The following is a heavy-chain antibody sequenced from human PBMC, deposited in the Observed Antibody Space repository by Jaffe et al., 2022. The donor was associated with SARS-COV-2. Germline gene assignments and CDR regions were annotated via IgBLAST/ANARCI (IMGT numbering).Heavy chain of an antibody. D-gene: IGHD3-22*01. CDR3: ARHPDYNYDSSGYYFDY. V-gene: IGHV4-39*01. CDR1: GGSISSSSYY. Sequence: QLQLQESGPGLVKPSETLSLTCTVSGGSISSSSYYWGWIRQPPGKGLEWIGSIYYSGSTYYNPSLKSRVTISVDTSKNQFSLKLSSVTAADTAVYYCARHPDYNYDSSGYYFDYWGQGTLVTVSS. J-gene: IGHJ4*02. CDR2: IYYSGST.